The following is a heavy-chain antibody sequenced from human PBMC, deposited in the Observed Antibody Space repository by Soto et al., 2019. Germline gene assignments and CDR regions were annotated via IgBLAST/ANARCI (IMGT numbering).Heavy chain of an antibody. CDR1: GYTFTVYY. D-gene: IGHD1-26*01. J-gene: IGHJ4*02. CDR3: ERDLAKGGGSAGFDY. Sequence: VASVKVSCKASGYTFTVYYMHWVRQAPGQGLEWMGWINPKSGGTMYPQKFQGRVTMTWDTSISTAYMALTRLRSDDTAVYYCERDLAKGGGSAGFDYWGQGTLVTVSS. CDR2: INPKSGGT. V-gene: IGHV1-2*02.